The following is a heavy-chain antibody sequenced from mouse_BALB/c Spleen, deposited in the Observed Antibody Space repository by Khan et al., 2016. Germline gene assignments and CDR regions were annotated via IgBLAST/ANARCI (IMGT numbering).Heavy chain of an antibody. D-gene: IGHD2-4*01. CDR1: GFNIKDTY. Sequence: VQLQQSGAELVKPGASVKLSCTASGFNIKDTYMHWVKQRPEQGLEWIGRIDPANGNTKSDPKFQGKATITADTSSNTAYLQLSSLTSEDTAVYYCARCDYTHFDYWGQGTTLTVSS. CDR2: IDPANGNT. J-gene: IGHJ2*01. V-gene: IGHV14-3*02. CDR3: ARCDYTHFDY.